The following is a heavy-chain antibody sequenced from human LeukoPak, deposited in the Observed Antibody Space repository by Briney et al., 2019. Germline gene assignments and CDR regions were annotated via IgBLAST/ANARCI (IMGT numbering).Heavy chain of an antibody. Sequence: ASVKVSCKASGYTFTSYGISWVRQAPGQGLEWMGWISAYNGNTNYARKLQGRVTMTTDTSTSTAYMELRSLRSDDTAVYYCARDRPRYFDWLLQGTLDYWGQGTLVTVSS. CDR3: ARDRPRYFDWLLQGTLDY. D-gene: IGHD3-9*01. CDR1: GYTFTSYG. CDR2: ISAYNGNT. V-gene: IGHV1-18*01. J-gene: IGHJ4*02.